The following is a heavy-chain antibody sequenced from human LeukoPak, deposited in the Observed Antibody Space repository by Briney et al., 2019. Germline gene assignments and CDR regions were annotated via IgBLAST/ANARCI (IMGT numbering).Heavy chain of an antibody. V-gene: IGHV3-9*01. J-gene: IGHJ5*02. D-gene: IGHD2-2*01. CDR1: GFSFDDYA. CDR3: ARAILPAAKDWFDP. Sequence: PGGSLRLSCAASGFSFDDYAIHWVRQAPGKGLEWVSNNNWSSGTIDYVDCVKGRITISRDNAKNSLYLQMFSLRTEDTAVYYCARAILPAAKDWFDPWGQGTLVTVSS. CDR2: NNWSSGTI.